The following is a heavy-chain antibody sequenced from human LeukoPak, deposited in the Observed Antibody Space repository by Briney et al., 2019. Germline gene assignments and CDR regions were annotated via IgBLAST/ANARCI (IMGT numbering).Heavy chain of an antibody. CDR3: ARVPIVATIIPFWRYAFDI. CDR1: GYTFTSYA. Sequence: GASVKVSCKASGYTFTSYAMNWVRQAPGQGLEWMGWINTNTGNPTYAQGFTGRFVFSLDTSVSTAYLQISSLKAEDTAVYYCARVPIVATIIPFWRYAFDIWGQGTMVSVSS. J-gene: IGHJ3*02. D-gene: IGHD5-12*01. V-gene: IGHV7-4-1*02. CDR2: INTNTGNP.